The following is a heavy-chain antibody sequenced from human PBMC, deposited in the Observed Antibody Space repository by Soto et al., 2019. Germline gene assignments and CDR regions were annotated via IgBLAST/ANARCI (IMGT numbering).Heavy chain of an antibody. CDR3: VRWVGHFDF. V-gene: IGHV4-59*03. D-gene: IGHD1-26*01. CDR1: GGSISGFH. CDR2: VYYTGST. J-gene: IGHJ4*02. Sequence: QVQLQESGPGLVKPSETLSLTCSVSGGSISGFHWSWIRQPPGKGLEWIGYVYYTGSTNYNPSFKSRVIISVDTSKNQFSLKLTSVTAADTAVYYCVRWVGHFDFWGQGTLVTVSS.